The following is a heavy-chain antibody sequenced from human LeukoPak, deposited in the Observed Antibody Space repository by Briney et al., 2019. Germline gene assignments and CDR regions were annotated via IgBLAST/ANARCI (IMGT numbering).Heavy chain of an antibody. V-gene: IGHV1-8*01. J-gene: IGHJ4*02. D-gene: IGHD6-13*01. CDR3: ARGMIASAGTGVDY. Sequence: GASVKVSCKASGYTFTSYDINRVRQATGQGLEWMGWMNPNSGNTGYAQKFQGRVTMTRNTSISTAYMELSSLRSEDTAVYYCARGMIASAGTGVDYWGQGTLVTVSS. CDR2: MNPNSGNT. CDR1: GYTFTSYD.